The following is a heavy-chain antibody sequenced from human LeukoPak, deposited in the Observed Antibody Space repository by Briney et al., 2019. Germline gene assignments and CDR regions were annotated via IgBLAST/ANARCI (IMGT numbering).Heavy chain of an antibody. J-gene: IGHJ4*02. D-gene: IGHD3-22*01. CDR1: GGSISSSSYY. CDR3: ARVRDYYDSSGYHSGLLDY. CDR2: IYYSGST. V-gene: IGHV4-39*07. Sequence: PSETLPLTCTVSGGSISSSSYYWGWIRQPPGKGLEWIGSIYYSGSTYYNPSLKSRVTISVDTSKNQFSLKLSSVTAADTAVYYCARVRDYYDSSGYHSGLLDYWGQGTLVTVSS.